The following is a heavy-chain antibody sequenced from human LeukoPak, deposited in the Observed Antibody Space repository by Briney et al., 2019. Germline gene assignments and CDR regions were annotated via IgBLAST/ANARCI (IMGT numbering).Heavy chain of an antibody. Sequence: ASVKVSCKASGYTFTSYGISWVRQAPGQGLEWMGWISAYNGNTNYAQKLQGRVTMTTDTSTSTAYMELRSLRSDDTAVYYCARDGDDSSGYSLLNDASDIWGQGTMVTVSS. CDR1: GYTFTSYG. J-gene: IGHJ3*02. D-gene: IGHD3-22*01. V-gene: IGHV1-18*01. CDR3: ARDGDDSSGYSLLNDASDI. CDR2: ISAYNGNT.